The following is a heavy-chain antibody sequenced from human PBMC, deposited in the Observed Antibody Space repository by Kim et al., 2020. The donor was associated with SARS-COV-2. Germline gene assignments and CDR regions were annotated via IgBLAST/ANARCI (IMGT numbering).Heavy chain of an antibody. CDR3: GRNRATAVADH. CDR1: GFSFSLYW. D-gene: IGHD6-19*01. CDR2: IKEDGSQI. V-gene: IGHV3-7*01. Sequence: GGSLRLSCAASGFSFSLYWMTWVRQAPGKRLEWVATIKEDGSQIHSVDSVKGRFTISRDNTKNSLYLQMNSLTVEDTAVYYCGRNRATAVADHWCQGTLVTVSS. J-gene: IGHJ4*02.